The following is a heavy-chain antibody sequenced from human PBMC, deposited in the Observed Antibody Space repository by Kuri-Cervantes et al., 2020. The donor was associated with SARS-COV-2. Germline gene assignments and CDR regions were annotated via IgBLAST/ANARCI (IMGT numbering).Heavy chain of an antibody. CDR1: GESFSGYY. Sequence: SETLSLTCAFYGESFSGYYWNWIRQTPGKGLEWIGEINHRGSTNYNPSLKSRTTISVDTSNKQFSLILTSVTAADTAVYYCARLGGYRSGYNWFDPWGQGTLVTVSS. CDR2: INHRGST. V-gene: IGHV4-34*01. J-gene: IGHJ5*02. D-gene: IGHD5-18*01. CDR3: ARLGGYRSGYNWFDP.